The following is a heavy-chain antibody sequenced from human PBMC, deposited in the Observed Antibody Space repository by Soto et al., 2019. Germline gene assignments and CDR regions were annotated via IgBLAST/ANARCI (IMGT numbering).Heavy chain of an antibody. CDR3: AKILGTGPQAYIVVVPAATYYYGMDV. CDR2: ISGSGGST. D-gene: IGHD2-2*01. J-gene: IGHJ6*02. Sequence: PGGSLILSCAASGFTFSSYAMSWVRQAPGKGLEWVSAISGSGGSTYYADSVKGRFTISRDNSKNTLYLQMNSLRAEDTAVYYCAKILGTGPQAYIVVVPAATYYYGMDVWGQGTTVTVSS. CDR1: GFTFSSYA. V-gene: IGHV3-23*01.